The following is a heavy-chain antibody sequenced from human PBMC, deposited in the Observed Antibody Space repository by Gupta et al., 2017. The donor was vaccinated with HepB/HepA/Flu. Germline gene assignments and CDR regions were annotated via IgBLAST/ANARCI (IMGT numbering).Heavy chain of an antibody. D-gene: IGHD3-10*01. CDR3: AKPAFGATKYYFDY. Sequence: EVQLLESGGGLVQPGWSLRVSCAASGFNFNAYAMSWVRQAPGKGLEWVSGISGRGDTTYFADSVKGRFSISRDNSKNTLFLQMNSLRADDTAVYYCAKPAFGATKYYFDYWGQGTLVTVSS. V-gene: IGHV3-23*01. J-gene: IGHJ4*02. CDR2: ISGRGDTT. CDR1: GFNFNAYA.